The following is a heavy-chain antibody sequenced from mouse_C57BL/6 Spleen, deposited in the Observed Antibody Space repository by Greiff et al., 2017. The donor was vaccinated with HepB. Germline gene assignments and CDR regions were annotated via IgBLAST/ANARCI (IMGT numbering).Heavy chain of an antibody. CDR2: INPNNGGT. J-gene: IGHJ4*01. Sequence: EVQLQQSGPELVKPGASVKIPCKASGYTFTDYNMDWVKQSHGKSLEWIGDINPNNGGTIYNQKFKGKATLTVDKSSSTAYMELRSLTSEDTAVYYCARRWLWDYAMDYWGQGTSVTVSS. D-gene: IGHD2-3*01. V-gene: IGHV1-18*01. CDR1: GYTFTDYN. CDR3: ARRWLWDYAMDY.